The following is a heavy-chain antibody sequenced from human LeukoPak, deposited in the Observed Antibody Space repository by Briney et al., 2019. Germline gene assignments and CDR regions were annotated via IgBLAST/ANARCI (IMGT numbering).Heavy chain of an antibody. CDR1: GYIFTDYW. J-gene: IGHJ4*02. D-gene: IGHD3-10*01. Sequence: GESLRISCQVSGYIFTDYWIGWVRQMPGKGLESMGIIYPADSDTAYSPFFQGQVTISADKSISTVHLQWSSLKASDTAMYYCARQSRDGSKTRGYYFDHWGQGTLVTVSS. CDR3: ARQSRDGSKTRGYYFDH. V-gene: IGHV5-51*01. CDR2: IYPADSDT.